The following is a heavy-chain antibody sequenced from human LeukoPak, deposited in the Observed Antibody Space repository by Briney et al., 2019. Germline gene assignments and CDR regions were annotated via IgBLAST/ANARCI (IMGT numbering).Heavy chain of an antibody. CDR2: IIPNFGTA. CDR3: ARGNVVVVSAAIGLDYYYYMDV. V-gene: IGHV1-69*05. D-gene: IGHD2-2*01. Sequence: SVKVSCKASGGTFSSYAISWVRQAPGQGLELMGRIIPNFGTANYAQKFQGRVTITTDESTSTAYMELSSLRSEDMAVYYCARGNVVVVSAAIGLDYYYYMDVWGKGTTVTVSS. CDR1: GGTFSSYA. J-gene: IGHJ6*03.